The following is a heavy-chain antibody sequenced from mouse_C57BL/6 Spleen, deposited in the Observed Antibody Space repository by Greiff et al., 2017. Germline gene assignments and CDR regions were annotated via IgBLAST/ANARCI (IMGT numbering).Heavy chain of an antibody. CDR3: ARPALTGTWGFAD. CDR2: IHPNSGST. J-gene: IGHJ3*01. CDR1: GYTFTSYW. Sequence: QVHVKQPGAELVKPGASVTLSCKASGYTFTSYWMHWVKQRPGQGLEWIGMIHPNSGSTNYNEKFKSKATLTVDKSSSTAYMQLSSLTSEDSAVXYCARPALTGTWGFADWGQGTLVTVSA. V-gene: IGHV1-64*01. D-gene: IGHD4-1*01.